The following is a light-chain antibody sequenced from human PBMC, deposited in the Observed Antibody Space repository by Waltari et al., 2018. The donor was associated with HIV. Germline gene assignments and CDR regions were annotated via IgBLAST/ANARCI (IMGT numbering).Light chain of an antibody. CDR1: QSVSSSY. V-gene: IGKV3-20*01. Sequence: EIVLTQSPGTLSLSPGGRATLSCRASQSVSSSYLAWYQQKPGQAPRLLIYGASSRATGIPDRFSGSGSGTDFTLTISRLEPEDFVVYYCKQYGSSPRTFGQGTKVEIK. CDR2: GAS. J-gene: IGKJ1*01. CDR3: KQYGSSPRT.